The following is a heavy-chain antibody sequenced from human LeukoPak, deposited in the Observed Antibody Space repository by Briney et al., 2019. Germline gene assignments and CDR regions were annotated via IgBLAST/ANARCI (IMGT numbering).Heavy chain of an antibody. J-gene: IGHJ4*02. Sequence: ASVKVSCKASGYTFTGYYMHWVRQAPGQGLEWMGRINPYSGGTNYSQLFQGRVTMSRGTSIRAVYVALKKMRSDDPDVYYCSRDPCYTITMVRGSPGDYWGQGTLVTVSS. CDR2: INPYSGGT. CDR3: SRDPCYTITMVRGSPGDY. V-gene: IGHV1-2*05. CDR1: GYTFTGYY. D-gene: IGHD3-10*01.